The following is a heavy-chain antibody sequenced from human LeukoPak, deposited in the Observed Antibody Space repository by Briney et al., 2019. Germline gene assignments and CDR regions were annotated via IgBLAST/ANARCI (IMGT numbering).Heavy chain of an antibody. CDR2: IRSKANSYAT. CDR1: GFTFSGSA. Sequence: PGGSLRLSCAASGFTFSGSAMHWVRQASGKGLEWVGRIRSKANSYATAYAASVKGRFTISRDDSKNTAYLQMNSLKTEDTAVYYCTGKGAAGTWEGRDNWYFDLWGRGTLVTVSS. J-gene: IGHJ2*01. CDR3: TGKGAAGTWEGRDNWYFDL. D-gene: IGHD6-13*01. V-gene: IGHV3-73*01.